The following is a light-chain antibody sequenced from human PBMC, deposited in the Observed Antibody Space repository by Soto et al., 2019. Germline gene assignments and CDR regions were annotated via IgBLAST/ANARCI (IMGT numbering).Light chain of an antibody. CDR3: QQFGDSPPA. V-gene: IGKV3-20*01. CDR2: GAS. J-gene: IGKJ1*01. CDR1: QSVRSKY. Sequence: ESMLTQSPATLSLSPGERATLSCRASQSVRSKYLTWYQQKPGQAPRLLIYGASLRATGVPDRFSGSGSGTDFTLTISRLEPEDVAVYYCQQFGDSPPAFGQGTKVEIK.